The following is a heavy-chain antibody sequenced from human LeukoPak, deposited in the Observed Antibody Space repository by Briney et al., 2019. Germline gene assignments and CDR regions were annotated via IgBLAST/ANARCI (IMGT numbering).Heavy chain of an antibody. CDR3: ARIGMVRGVILFYYYYYMDV. CDR1: GGSFSGYY. Sequence: SETLSLTCAVYGGSFSGYYWSWIRQPPGKGLEWIGEINHSGSTNYNPSLKSRVTISVDTSKNQFSLKLSSVTAADTAVYYCARIGMVRGVILFYYYYYMDVWGKGTTVTVSS. CDR2: INHSGST. D-gene: IGHD3-10*01. J-gene: IGHJ6*03. V-gene: IGHV4-34*01.